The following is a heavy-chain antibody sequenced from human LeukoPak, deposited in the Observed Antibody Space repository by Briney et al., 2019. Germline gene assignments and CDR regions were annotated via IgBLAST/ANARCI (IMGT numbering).Heavy chain of an antibody. CDR1: GGSISSSSYY. D-gene: IGHD4-11*01. Sequence: SETLSLTCTVSGGSISSSSYYWGWIRQPPGKGLEWIGSIYYSGSTYYNPSLKSRVTISVDTSKNQFSLKLSSVTAADTAVYYCARSMTTVTAWGQGTLVTVSS. V-gene: IGHV4-39*01. J-gene: IGHJ5*02. CDR3: ARSMTTVTA. CDR2: IYYSGST.